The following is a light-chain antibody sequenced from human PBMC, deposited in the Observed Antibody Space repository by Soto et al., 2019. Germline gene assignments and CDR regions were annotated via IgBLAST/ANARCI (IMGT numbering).Light chain of an antibody. V-gene: IGKV1-9*01. CDR3: QQLNSYPVT. J-gene: IGKJ1*01. CDR2: AAS. CDR1: QGISSY. Sequence: DIQLTQSPSFLSASLGDRVTITCRASQGISSYLACYQQKPGKAPKLLIYAASTLQSGVPSRFSGSGSGTEFTLTISSLQPEDFATYYCQQLNSYPVTFGQGTKVEIK.